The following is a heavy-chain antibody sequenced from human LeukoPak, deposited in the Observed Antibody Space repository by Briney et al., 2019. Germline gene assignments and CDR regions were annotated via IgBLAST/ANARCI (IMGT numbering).Heavy chain of an antibody. CDR2: VDAGATST. Sequence: GGSLRLSCAASGFPVNKYEIHWVRQAPGKGLEWISYVDAGATSTNYADSVWGRFTLSRDNAQNSVHLQMNSLRDEDTAVYYCVRGRLLRSTKHFDSWGQGALVTVSS. CDR1: GFPVNKYE. D-gene: IGHD2-21*02. CDR3: VRGRLLRSTKHFDS. V-gene: IGHV3-48*03. J-gene: IGHJ4*02.